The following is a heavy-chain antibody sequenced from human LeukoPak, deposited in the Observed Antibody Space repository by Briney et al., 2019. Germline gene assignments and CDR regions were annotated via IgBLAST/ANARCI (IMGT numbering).Heavy chain of an antibody. CDR3: AKEVVTEGSSWYSRGLFGN. D-gene: IGHD6-13*01. CDR1: GFTFKDYA. CDR2: ISGSGEVT. Sequence: GGSLRLSFATSGFTFKDYAMSWVRQAPGKGRQWVSGISGSGEVTHYADSVKGRFTMSRDNSKNSLYLQLNSLTAEDTAIYYCAKEVVTEGSSWYSRGLFGNWGQGTLITVSS. V-gene: IGHV3-23*01. J-gene: IGHJ4*02.